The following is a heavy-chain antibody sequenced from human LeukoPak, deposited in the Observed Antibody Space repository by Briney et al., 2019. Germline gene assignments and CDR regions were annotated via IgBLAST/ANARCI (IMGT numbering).Heavy chain of an antibody. D-gene: IGHD3-22*01. CDR1: GFSFDDYS. CDR3: ARDGHYYYDSSGYWPANFDY. Sequence: GGSLRLSCAASGFSFDDYSMHWVRQAPGKGLEWVSGINWNSNYAGYADSVKGRFTISRDNAKNSLYLQMNSLRAEDTAVYYCARDGHYYYDSSGYWPANFDYWGQGTLVTVSS. CDR2: INWNSNYA. V-gene: IGHV3-9*01. J-gene: IGHJ4*02.